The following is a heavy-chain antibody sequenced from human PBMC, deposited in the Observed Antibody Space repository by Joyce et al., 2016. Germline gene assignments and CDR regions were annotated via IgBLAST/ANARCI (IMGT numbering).Heavy chain of an antibody. Sequence: EVQLVESGGFVVQPGGSLRLSCAASGFTFDDYTMHGVHQAPGKGREWVALISWDGGSTYYADSVKGRFTISRDNSKNSLYLQMNSLRTEDTALYYCAKDRGGFGVVISSYLDYWGQGTLVTVSS. V-gene: IGHV3-43*01. D-gene: IGHD3-3*01. J-gene: IGHJ4*02. CDR3: AKDRGGFGVVISSYLDY. CDR1: GFTFDDYT. CDR2: ISWDGGST.